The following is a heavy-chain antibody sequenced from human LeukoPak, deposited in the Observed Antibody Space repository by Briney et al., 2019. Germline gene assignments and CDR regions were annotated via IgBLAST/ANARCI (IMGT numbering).Heavy chain of an antibody. CDR3: ARVRGAFDI. V-gene: IGHV4-59*01. CDR1: GGSISSYY. J-gene: IGHJ3*02. Sequence: KPSEALSLTCTVSGGSISSYYWSWIRQPPGKGLEWIGYIYYSGSTNYNPSLKSRVTISVDTSKNQFSLKLSSVTAADTAVYYCARVRGAFDIWGQGTMVTVSS. CDR2: IYYSGST.